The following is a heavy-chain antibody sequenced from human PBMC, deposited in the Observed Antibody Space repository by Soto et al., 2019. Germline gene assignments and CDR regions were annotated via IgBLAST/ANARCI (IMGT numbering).Heavy chain of an antibody. CDR1: GFTFSSYA. CDR3: ATLGEGSSSWYKFDYYYYGMDV. J-gene: IGHJ6*02. V-gene: IGHV3-23*01. CDR2: ISGSGGST. D-gene: IGHD6-13*01. Sequence: PGGSLRLSCAASGFTFSSYAMSWVRQAPGKGLEWVSAISGSGGSTYYADSVKGRFTISRDNSKNTLYLQMNSRRAEDTALYYCATLGEGSSSWYKFDYYYYGMDVWGQGTTATGPS.